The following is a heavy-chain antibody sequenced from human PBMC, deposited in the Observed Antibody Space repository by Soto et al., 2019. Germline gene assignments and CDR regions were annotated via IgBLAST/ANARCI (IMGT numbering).Heavy chain of an antibody. J-gene: IGHJ4*02. CDR1: GGSISSSSYY. CDR3: ARVSLAVAGMTDY. Sequence: PSETLSLTXTVSGGSISSSSYYWGWIRQPPGKGLEWIGSIYYSGSTYYNPSLKSRVTISVDTSKNQFSLKLYSVTAADTAVYYCARVSLAVAGMTDYWGQGTQVTVSS. V-gene: IGHV4-39*07. D-gene: IGHD6-19*01. CDR2: IYYSGST.